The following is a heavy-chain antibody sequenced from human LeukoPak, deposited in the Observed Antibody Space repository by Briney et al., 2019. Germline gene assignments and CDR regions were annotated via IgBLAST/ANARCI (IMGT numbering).Heavy chain of an antibody. V-gene: IGHV1-2*02. CDR1: GYAFTGYY. CDR2: INPNSGGT. Sequence: ASVKVSCKASGYAFTGYYMHWVRQAPGQGLEWMGWINPNSGGTNYAQKFQGRVTMTRDTSISTAYMELSRLRSDDTAVYYCAREADSSALSTFDPWGQGTLVTVSS. CDR3: AREADSSALSTFDP. J-gene: IGHJ5*02. D-gene: IGHD6-25*01.